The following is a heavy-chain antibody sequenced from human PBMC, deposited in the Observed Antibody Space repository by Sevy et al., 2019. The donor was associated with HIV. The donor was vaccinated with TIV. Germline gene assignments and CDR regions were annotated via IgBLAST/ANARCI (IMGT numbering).Heavy chain of an antibody. V-gene: IGHV3-11*04. CDR3: ARLAVAEYYFDY. D-gene: IGHD6-19*01. CDR2: ISSSGSNI. CDR1: GFTFSDYY. J-gene: IGHJ4*02. Sequence: GGSLRLSCAASGFTFSDYYMSWIRQAPGKGLEWVSYISSSGSNIYYADSVKGRFTVSRDNAKNSMYLQMNSLRAEDTAVYYCARLAVAEYYFDYWGQGTLVTVSS.